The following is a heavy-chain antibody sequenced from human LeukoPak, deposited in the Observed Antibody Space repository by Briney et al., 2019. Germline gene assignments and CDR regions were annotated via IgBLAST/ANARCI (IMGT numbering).Heavy chain of an antibody. CDR2: INPAGSET. J-gene: IGHJ4*02. V-gene: IGHV3-7*01. CDR1: GFSFSANW. Sequence: GGSLRLSCAASGFSFSANWMTWVRQAPGTGLEWVANINPAGSETYYVDPVKGRFSISRDNAKNLVYLQMNSLRAEDTAVYHCARFGYVAAVDVWGQGTPVTVSS. D-gene: IGHD2-15*01. CDR3: ARFGYVAAVDV.